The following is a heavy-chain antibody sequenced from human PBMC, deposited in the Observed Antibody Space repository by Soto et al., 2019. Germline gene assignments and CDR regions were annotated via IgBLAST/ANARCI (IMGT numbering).Heavy chain of an antibody. Sequence: QITLKESGPTLVKPTQTLTLTCTFSGFSLSTSGVGVGWIRQPPGKALEWLALIYWDDDKRYSPSLKSRLTITKDPSTNQVVLTMTNMDPVDTATYYCAHSLIGYYYDSSGSNWFDPWGQGTLVTVSS. CDR2: IYWDDDK. J-gene: IGHJ5*02. D-gene: IGHD3-22*01. V-gene: IGHV2-5*02. CDR1: GFSLSTSGVG. CDR3: AHSLIGYYYDSSGSNWFDP.